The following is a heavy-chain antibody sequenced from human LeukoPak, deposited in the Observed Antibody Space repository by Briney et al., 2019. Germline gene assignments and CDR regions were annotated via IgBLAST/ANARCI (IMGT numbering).Heavy chain of an antibody. CDR2: ISGSGGST. CDR3: AKDLGGIAVAGTGY. V-gene: IGHV3-23*01. J-gene: IGHJ4*02. Sequence: GGSLRLSCAASGFIFSSYAMSWVRQAPGKGLEWVSAISGSGGSTYYADSVKGRFTISRDNSKNTLYLQMNSLRAEDTAVYYCAKDLGGIAVAGTGYWGQGTLVTVSS. CDR1: GFIFSSYA. D-gene: IGHD6-19*01.